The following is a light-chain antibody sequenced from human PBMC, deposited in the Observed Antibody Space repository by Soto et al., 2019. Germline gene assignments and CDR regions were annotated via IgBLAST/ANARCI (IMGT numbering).Light chain of an antibody. V-gene: IGKV3-20*01. CDR1: QTVSSSY. Sequence: EIVLTQSPGTLSLSPGERATLSCRASQTVSSSYLAWYQQKPGQAPRLLIYGVSSRATGIPDRFSGSGSGTDFTFTISGLEPEDFAVYYYQQYGSSPTFGGGTKVDIK. CDR3: QQYGSSPT. CDR2: GVS. J-gene: IGKJ4*01.